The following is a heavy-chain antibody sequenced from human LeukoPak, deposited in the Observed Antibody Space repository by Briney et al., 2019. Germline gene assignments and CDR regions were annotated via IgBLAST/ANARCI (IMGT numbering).Heavy chain of an antibody. V-gene: IGHV4-59*01. CDR2: IYHSGGT. J-gene: IGHJ4*02. CDR3: ARVGTYYRSLDS. Sequence: PSETLSLTCTVSGGSINDASWNWIRKPPGQGLEWIGYIYHSGGTNYNLSLKSRVTISLDTSKNQFSLKLSSVTAADTAVYYCARVGTYYRSLDSWGQGTLVTVSS. CDR1: GGSINDAS. D-gene: IGHD3-10*01.